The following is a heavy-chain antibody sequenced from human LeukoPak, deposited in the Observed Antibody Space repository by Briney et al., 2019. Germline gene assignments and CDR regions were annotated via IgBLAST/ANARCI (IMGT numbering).Heavy chain of an antibody. D-gene: IGHD2-2*01. Sequence: GGSLRLSCAVSGITFSNYAMSWVRQAPGKGLEWVSGISGRGGSTNYADSVKGRFTISRDNSKNTLFLQMISLRGEDTAVYYCAKDPGIFCSSTSCGIDYWGQGALVADSS. J-gene: IGHJ4*02. V-gene: IGHV3-23*01. CDR1: GITFSNYA. CDR2: ISGRGGST. CDR3: AKDPGIFCSSTSCGIDY.